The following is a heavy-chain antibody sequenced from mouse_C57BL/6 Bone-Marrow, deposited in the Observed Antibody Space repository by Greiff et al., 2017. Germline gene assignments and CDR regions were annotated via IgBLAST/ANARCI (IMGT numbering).Heavy chain of an antibody. V-gene: IGHV1-42*01. CDR1: GYSFTGYY. Sequence: EVQLQQSGPELVKPGASVKISCKASGYSFTGYYMNWVKQSPEKSLEWIGEINPSTGGTTYNQKFKAKATLTVDKSSSTAYMQLKSLTSEDSAVYYCARGGIYYGFAYWGQGTLVTVSA. D-gene: IGHD2-1*01. CDR2: INPSTGGT. J-gene: IGHJ3*01. CDR3: ARGGIYYGFAY.